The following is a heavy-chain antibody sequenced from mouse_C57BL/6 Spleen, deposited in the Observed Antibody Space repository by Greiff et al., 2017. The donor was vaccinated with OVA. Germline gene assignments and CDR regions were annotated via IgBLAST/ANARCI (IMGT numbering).Heavy chain of an antibody. Sequence: QVQLQQPGAELVKPGASVKLSCKASGYTFTSYWMHWVKQRPGRGLEWIGRIDPHSGGTKYNEKFTSKATLTVDKPSSTADMQLSSLTSEDSAVYYCARWSNYEGEVWFAYGGQGTLVTVSA. CDR1: GYTFTSYW. J-gene: IGHJ3*01. CDR3: ARWSNYEGEVWFAY. CDR2: IDPHSGGT. D-gene: IGHD2-5*01. V-gene: IGHV1-72*01.